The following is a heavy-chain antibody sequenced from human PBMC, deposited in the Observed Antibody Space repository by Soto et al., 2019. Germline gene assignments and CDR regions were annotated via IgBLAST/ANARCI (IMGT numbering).Heavy chain of an antibody. CDR2: ISYSGST. Sequence: PSETLSLTCSVSGGSISSYYWSWIRQPPGKGLEWIGYISYSGSTRYNPSLKRRGTISVDTSKSQFSLKLSSVTAADTAVYYCAGPSGDFYYGMDVWGQGTTVTVSS. CDR1: GGSISSYY. D-gene: IGHD2-8*02. CDR3: AGPSGDFYYGMDV. V-gene: IGHV4-59*01. J-gene: IGHJ6*02.